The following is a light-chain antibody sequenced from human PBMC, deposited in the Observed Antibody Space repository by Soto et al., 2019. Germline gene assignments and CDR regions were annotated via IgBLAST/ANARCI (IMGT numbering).Light chain of an antibody. J-gene: IGKJ4*01. CDR1: QGINSY. CDR2: AAS. CDR3: QQVDSHRALT. Sequence: DIQLTQSPSFLSASVGDRVTITCRASQGINSYLAWYQQKPGKAPKLLIYAASTLQSGVPSRSSGSGSGTDFTLTISSLQPEDFSTAYCQQVDSHRALTFGGGTKVEIK. V-gene: IGKV1-9*01.